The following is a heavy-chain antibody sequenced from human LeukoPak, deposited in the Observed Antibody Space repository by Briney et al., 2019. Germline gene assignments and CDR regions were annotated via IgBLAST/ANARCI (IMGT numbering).Heavy chain of an antibody. Sequence: PSETLSLTCTVSGGSISSSSYYWGWIRQPPGKGLEWIGSIYYSGSTYYNPSLKSRVTISVDTSKNQFPLKLSSVTAADTAVYYCAGVSDFWSSYYFDYWGQGTLVTVSS. J-gene: IGHJ4*02. D-gene: IGHD3-3*01. V-gene: IGHV4-39*06. CDR2: IYYSGST. CDR1: GGSISSSSYY. CDR3: AGVSDFWSSYYFDY.